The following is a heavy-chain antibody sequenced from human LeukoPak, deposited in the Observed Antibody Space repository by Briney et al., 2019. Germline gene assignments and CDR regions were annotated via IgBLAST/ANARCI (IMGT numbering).Heavy chain of an antibody. Sequence: LVKVSCKASGGTFSSYAISWVRQAPGQGLEWMGRIIPILGIANYAQKFQGRVTITADKSTSTAYMELSSLRSEDTAVYYCARDIDSGAGSYWGQGTLVTVSS. D-gene: IGHD3-22*01. CDR3: ARDIDSGAGSY. V-gene: IGHV1-69*04. CDR1: GGTFSSYA. J-gene: IGHJ4*02. CDR2: IIPILGIA.